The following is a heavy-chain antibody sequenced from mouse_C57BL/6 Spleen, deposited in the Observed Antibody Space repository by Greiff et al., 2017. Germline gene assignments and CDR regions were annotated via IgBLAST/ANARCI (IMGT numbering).Heavy chain of an antibody. CDR2: ISGGGGNT. J-gene: IGHJ3*01. V-gene: IGHV5-9*01. CDR3: GGKGYNSNGAWFDY. Sequence: EVKLMEPGGGLVKPGGSLKLSCAASGFTFSSYTMSWVRQTPAKRLEWVATISGGGGNTYYPDSVKGRFTISRANAQNTRYLLKSSMRSEDEALYYCGGKGYNSNGAWFDYWGQGTLVTVSA. CDR1: GFTFSSYT. D-gene: IGHD2-5*01.